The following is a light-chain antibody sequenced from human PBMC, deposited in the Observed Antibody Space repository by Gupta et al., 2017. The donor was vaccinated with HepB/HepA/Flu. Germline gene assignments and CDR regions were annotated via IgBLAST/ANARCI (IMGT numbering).Light chain of an antibody. J-gene: IGLJ3*02. Sequence: QSALTQPPSASGSPGQSVTISCTGTSGDVASYNYVSWYQQHPGKAPKLIIYEVTKRPSGVPDRFSGSKSGNTASLTVSGLQAEDESDYYCSSYAGSDTVVFGGGTKLTDL. CDR3: SSYAGSDTVV. CDR1: SGDVASYNY. V-gene: IGLV2-8*01. CDR2: EVT.